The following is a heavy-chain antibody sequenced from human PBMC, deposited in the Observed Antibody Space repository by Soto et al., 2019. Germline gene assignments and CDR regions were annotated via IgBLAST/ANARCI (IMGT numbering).Heavy chain of an antibody. CDR2: ISYDGSNK. CDR3: AKSNWNDYGDWFDP. D-gene: IGHD1-20*01. J-gene: IGHJ5*02. V-gene: IGHV3-30*18. Sequence: GGSLRLSCAASGFTFSSYGMHWVRQAPGKGLEWVAVISYDGSNKYYADSVKGRFTISRDNSKNTLYLQMNSLRAEDTAVYYCAKSNWNDYGDWFDPWGQGTLVTVSS. CDR1: GFTFSSYG.